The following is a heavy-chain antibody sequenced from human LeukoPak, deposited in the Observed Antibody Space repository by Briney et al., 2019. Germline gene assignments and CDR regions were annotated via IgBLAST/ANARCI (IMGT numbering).Heavy chain of an antibody. V-gene: IGHV4-59*01. J-gene: IGHJ6*02. CDR1: GGSISGSH. CDR3: ARTGGDCSSGLCYYAMDV. Sequence: SETLSLTCFVSGGSISGSHWSWIRQPPGKGLEWIGYIHYTGSTDYNPSLRSRVTLSIDMSKNQFSLRLSSMAAADTAVYYCARTGGDCSSGLCYYAMDVWGQGTTVTVS. CDR2: IHYTGST. D-gene: IGHD2-21*02.